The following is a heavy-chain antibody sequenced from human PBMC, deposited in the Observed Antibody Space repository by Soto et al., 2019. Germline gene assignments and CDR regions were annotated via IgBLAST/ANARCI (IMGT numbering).Heavy chain of an antibody. CDR2: IHHSGGT. V-gene: IGHV4-4*02. J-gene: IGHJ4*02. Sequence: QVQLQESGPGLVKPSGTLSLTCAVSGDSISSHDWWSWVRQPPNKGLEWIAEIHHSGGTNSNPYLMSRATISVDIAKNQFSLKLISATAADTAVYYCVRNGYYSLDYWGQGTLVSVSS. CDR1: GDSISSHDW. D-gene: IGHD3-3*01. CDR3: VRNGYYSLDY.